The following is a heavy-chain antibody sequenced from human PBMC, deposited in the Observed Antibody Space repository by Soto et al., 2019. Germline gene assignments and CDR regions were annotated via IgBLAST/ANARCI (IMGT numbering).Heavy chain of an antibody. D-gene: IGHD6-13*01. CDR1: GFTFSTSA. CDR2: ISYGGNNK. J-gene: IGHJ4*02. V-gene: IGHV3-30-3*01. Sequence: QVQVVESGGGVVQPGGSLRLSCPASGFTFSTSARHWVRQAPGKGLEWMAMISYGGNNKYYADSVKGRFTISRDISESTLYLQMNSLRTEDTAVYYCAREEFEAGRGHFGCWGQGTVVSVSS. CDR3: AREEFEAGRGHFGC.